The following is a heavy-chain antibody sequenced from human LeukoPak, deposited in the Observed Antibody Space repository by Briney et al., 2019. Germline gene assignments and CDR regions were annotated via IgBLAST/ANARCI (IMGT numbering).Heavy chain of an antibody. CDR3: VRDGDRPNNY. CDR2: IHGNGETT. D-gene: IGHD7-27*01. J-gene: IGHJ4*02. Sequence: GGSLRLSCAASAFRFSSFAMTWVRQAPGKGLEWVSGIHGNGETTYYADSVKGRFTISRDNSRELLYLQMNSLRVEDTALYYCVRDGDRPNNYWGQGTLVTVSS. V-gene: IGHV3-23*01. CDR1: AFRFSSFA.